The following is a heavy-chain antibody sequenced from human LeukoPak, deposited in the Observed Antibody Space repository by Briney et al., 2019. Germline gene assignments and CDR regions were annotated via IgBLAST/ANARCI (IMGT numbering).Heavy chain of an antibody. CDR2: VYYSGVT. CDR3: AKYGIVVAGKGLPDW. V-gene: IGHV4-59*12. J-gene: IGHJ4*02. D-gene: IGHD6-19*01. CDR1: GGSTGSDY. Sequence: SETLSLTCTVSGGSTGSDYWSWIRQPPGKGLEWIAYVYYSGVTSYNPSLKSRVAISIDTSKNQFSLNLSSVTAADTAVYYCAKYGIVVAGKGLPDWWGQGTLVTVSS.